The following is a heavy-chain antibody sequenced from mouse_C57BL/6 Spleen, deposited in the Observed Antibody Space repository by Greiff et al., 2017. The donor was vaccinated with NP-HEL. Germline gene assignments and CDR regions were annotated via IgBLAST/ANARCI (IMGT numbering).Heavy chain of an antibody. Sequence: QVQLQQPGAELVKPGASVKLSCKASGYTFTSYWMHWVKQRPGQGLEWIGMIHPNSGSTNYNEKFKSKATLTVDKSSSTAYMQPSSLTSEDSAVYYCARWVYYDYLDYWGQGTTLTVSS. CDR1: GYTFTSYW. CDR2: IHPNSGST. V-gene: IGHV1-64*01. CDR3: ARWVYYDYLDY. D-gene: IGHD2-4*01. J-gene: IGHJ2*01.